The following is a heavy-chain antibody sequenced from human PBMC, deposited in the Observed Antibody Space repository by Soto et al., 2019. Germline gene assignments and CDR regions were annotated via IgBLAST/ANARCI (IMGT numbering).Heavy chain of an antibody. CDR1: GATFSSYA. J-gene: IGHJ6*02. D-gene: IGHD6-6*01. CDR2: IIPIFGTA. V-gene: IGHV1-69*06. Sequence: SVKVSCKASGATFSSYAISWVRQAPGQGLEWMGGIIPIFGTANYAQKFQGRVTITADKSTSTAYMELSSLRSEDTTVYYCASPSSSRYYYYGMDVWGQGTMVTVSS. CDR3: ASPSSSRYYYYGMDV.